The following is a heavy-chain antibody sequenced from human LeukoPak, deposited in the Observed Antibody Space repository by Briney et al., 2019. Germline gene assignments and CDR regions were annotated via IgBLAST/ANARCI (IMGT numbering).Heavy chain of an antibody. CDR1: GFTFDDYG. CDR2: INWNGGST. Sequence: GGSLRLSCAASGFTFDDYGLSWVRQAPGKGLEWVSGINWNGGSTSYADSVKGRFTISRDNAKNSLYLQMNSLRSDDTAVYYCARERAGNDYGDYRLYYFDYWGQGTLVTVSS. D-gene: IGHD4-17*01. CDR3: ARERAGNDYGDYRLYYFDY. V-gene: IGHV3-20*04. J-gene: IGHJ4*02.